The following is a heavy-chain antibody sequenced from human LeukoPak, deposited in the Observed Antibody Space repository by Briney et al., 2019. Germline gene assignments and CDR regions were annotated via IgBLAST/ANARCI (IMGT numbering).Heavy chain of an antibody. J-gene: IGHJ4*02. CDR3: ARDTEYCFDY. Sequence: SVKVSCKASGYTFTSYGISWVRQAPGQGLEWMGRIIPILGIANYAQKFQGRVTITADKSTSTAYMELSSLRSEDTAVYYCARDTEYCFDYWGQGTLVTVSS. V-gene: IGHV1-69*04. CDR1: GYTFTSYG. CDR2: IIPILGIA.